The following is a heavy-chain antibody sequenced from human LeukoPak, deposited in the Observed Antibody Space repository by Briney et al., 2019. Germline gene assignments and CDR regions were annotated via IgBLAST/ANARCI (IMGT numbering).Heavy chain of an antibody. CDR3: ARDLGCSGGSCYSGYYYYYYMDV. CDR1: GYTFTTYG. V-gene: IGHV1-18*01. Sequence: ASVKVSCKASGYTFTTYGISWVRQAPGQGLEWMGWISVYDGNTNYAQKLQGRVTMTTDTSTSTAYMELRSLRSDDTAVYYCARDLGCSGGSCYSGYYYYYYMDVWGKGTTVTVSS. D-gene: IGHD2-15*01. J-gene: IGHJ6*03. CDR2: ISVYDGNT.